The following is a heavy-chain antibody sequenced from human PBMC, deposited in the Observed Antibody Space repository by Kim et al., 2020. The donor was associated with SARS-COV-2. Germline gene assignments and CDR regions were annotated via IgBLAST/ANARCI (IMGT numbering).Heavy chain of an antibody. V-gene: IGHV3-23*01. D-gene: IGHD6-19*01. CDR3: ASLPNYSSGWGYFDY. J-gene: IGHJ4*02. CDR2: ISGSGGST. CDR1: GFTFSSYA. Sequence: GGSLRLSCAASGFTFSSYAMSWVRQAPGKGLEWVSAISGSGGSTYYADSVKGRFTISRDNSKNTLYLQMNSLRAEDTAVYYCASLPNYSSGWGYFDYWGQGTLVTVSS.